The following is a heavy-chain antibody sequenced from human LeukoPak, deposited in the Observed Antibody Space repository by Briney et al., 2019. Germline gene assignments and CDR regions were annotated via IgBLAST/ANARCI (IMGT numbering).Heavy chain of an antibody. CDR3: AELGITMIGGV. Sequence: GGSLRLSCAASGFTFSNYAMHWVRQAPGKGLEWVAFVRSDGNNKYYADSVKGRFTISRDNFKSTLYLQMNSLRAEDTAVYYCAELGITMIGGVWGKGTTVTISS. CDR1: GFTFSNYA. J-gene: IGHJ6*04. D-gene: IGHD3-10*02. V-gene: IGHV3-30*02. CDR2: VRSDGNNK.